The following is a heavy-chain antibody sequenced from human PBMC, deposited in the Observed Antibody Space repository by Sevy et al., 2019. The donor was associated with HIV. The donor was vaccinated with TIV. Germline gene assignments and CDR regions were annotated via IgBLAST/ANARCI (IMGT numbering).Heavy chain of an antibody. CDR1: GFTFSSYG. CDR2: ISYDGSNK. CDR3: AKEKKEGYYMDV. J-gene: IGHJ6*03. V-gene: IGHV3-30*18. Sequence: GGSLRLSCAASGFTFSSYGMHWVRQAPGKGLEWVAVISYDGSNKYYADSVKGRFTISRDNSKNTLYLQMNSLRAEDTAMYYCAKEKKEGYYMDVWGKGTTVTVSS.